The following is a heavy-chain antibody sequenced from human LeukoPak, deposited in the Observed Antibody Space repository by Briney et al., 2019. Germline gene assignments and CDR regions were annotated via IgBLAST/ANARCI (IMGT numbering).Heavy chain of an antibody. V-gene: IGHV3-11*04. CDR2: IRYVERDK. CDR3: ARDGRWINYYDGSSPV. Sequence: PGGSLRLSCAASGFTFSDYYMSWIRQAPGKGLEWVAFIRYVERDKYYADSVKGRFTISRDNAKNLLYLQMNSLRVEDTAVYYCARDGRWINYYDGSSPVWGQGTQVTVSS. J-gene: IGHJ4*02. D-gene: IGHD3-22*01. CDR1: GFTFSDYY.